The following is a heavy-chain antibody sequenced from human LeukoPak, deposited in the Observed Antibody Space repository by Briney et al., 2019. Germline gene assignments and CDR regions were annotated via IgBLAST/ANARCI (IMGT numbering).Heavy chain of an antibody. CDR3: ARDEPVGATTG. J-gene: IGHJ4*02. V-gene: IGHV3-7*01. D-gene: IGHD1-26*01. CDR2: VKKDGSEK. Sequence: GGSLRLSCAASGFTFSSYAMSWVRQAPGKGLEWVANVKKDGSEKYYVDSVKGRFTISRDNVKNSLYLQMNSLRAEDTAIYYCARDEPVGATTGWGQGTLVTVSS. CDR1: GFTFSSYA.